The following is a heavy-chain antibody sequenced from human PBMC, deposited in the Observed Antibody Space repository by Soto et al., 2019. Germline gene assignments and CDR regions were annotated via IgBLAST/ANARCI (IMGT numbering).Heavy chain of an antibody. D-gene: IGHD3-10*01. J-gene: IGHJ4*02. CDR3: ARALSITMVRGVRAKFDY. V-gene: IGHV4-34*01. Sequence: SETLSLTCAVYGGSFSGYYWSWIRQPPGKGLEWIGEINHSGSTNYNPSLKSRVTISVDTSKNQFSLKLSSVTAADTAVYYCARALSITMVRGVRAKFDYWGQGTLVT. CDR1: GGSFSGYY. CDR2: INHSGST.